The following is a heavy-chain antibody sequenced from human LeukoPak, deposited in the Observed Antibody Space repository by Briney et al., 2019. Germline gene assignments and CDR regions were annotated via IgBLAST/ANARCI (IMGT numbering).Heavy chain of an antibody. D-gene: IGHD3-10*01. Sequence: KPSETLSLTCTVSGRSISSSSYYWGSIRQPPGKGLEWIGSSYYCGSTYYNPSLKSRVTISVDTSKNQFSLKLSSVTAADTAVYYCARQGAFSLPRAPTKYGSFDYWGQGTLVTVSS. CDR1: GRSISSSSYY. CDR3: ARQGAFSLPRAPTKYGSFDY. J-gene: IGHJ4*02. CDR2: SYYCGST. V-gene: IGHV4-39*01.